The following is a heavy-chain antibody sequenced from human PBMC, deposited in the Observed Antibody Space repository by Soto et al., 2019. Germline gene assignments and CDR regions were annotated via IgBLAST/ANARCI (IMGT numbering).Heavy chain of an antibody. CDR2: IYYSGST. CDR1: GGSISSSSYY. V-gene: IGHV4-39*01. J-gene: IGHJ4*02. Sequence: SETLSLTCTVSGGSISSSSYYWGWIRQPPGKGLEWIGSIYYSGSTYYNPSLKSRVTISVDTSKNQFSLKLSSVAAADTAVYYCARLDIAAAGTFDYWGQGTLVTVSS. CDR3: ARLDIAAAGTFDY. D-gene: IGHD6-13*01.